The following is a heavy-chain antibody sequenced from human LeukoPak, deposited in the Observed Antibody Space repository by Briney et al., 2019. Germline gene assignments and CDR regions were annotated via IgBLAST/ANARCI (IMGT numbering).Heavy chain of an antibody. CDR3: ARDGRGDGYNSGFDY. D-gene: IGHD5-24*01. J-gene: IGHJ4*02. V-gene: IGHV1-69*05. Sequence: SVKVSCKASGGTFSSYAISWVRQAPGQGLEWMGGIIPIFGTANYAQKFQGRVTITTDESTSTAYMELSSLRSEDTAVYYCARDGRGDGYNSGFDYWGQGTLVTVSS. CDR1: GGTFSSYA. CDR2: IIPIFGTA.